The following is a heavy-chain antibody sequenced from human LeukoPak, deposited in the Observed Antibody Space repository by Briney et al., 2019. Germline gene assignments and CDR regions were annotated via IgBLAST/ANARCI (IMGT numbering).Heavy chain of an antibody. Sequence: SETLSLTCTVSGGSISTYYWSWIRQPPGKGLEWIGEINHSGSTNYNPSLKSRVTISVDTSKNQFSLKLSSVTAADTAVYYCARKPYAVGAAWDAFDIWGQGTMVTVSS. D-gene: IGHD1-26*01. J-gene: IGHJ3*02. CDR3: ARKPYAVGAAWDAFDI. CDR2: INHSGST. CDR1: GGSISTYY. V-gene: IGHV4-34*01.